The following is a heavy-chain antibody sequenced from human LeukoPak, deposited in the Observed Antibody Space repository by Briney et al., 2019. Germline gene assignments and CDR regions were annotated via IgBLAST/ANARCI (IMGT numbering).Heavy chain of an antibody. J-gene: IGHJ4*02. D-gene: IGHD6-19*01. CDR3: ARADEWQWLVLDY. Sequence: PGGSLRLSCAASGFTFSSYWMSWVRQAPGKGLEWVANIKQDGSEKYYVDSVKGQFTISRDNSKNTLYLQMNSLRAEDTAVYYCARADEWQWLVLDYWGQGTLVTVSS. CDR2: IKQDGSEK. V-gene: IGHV3-7*01. CDR1: GFTFSSYW.